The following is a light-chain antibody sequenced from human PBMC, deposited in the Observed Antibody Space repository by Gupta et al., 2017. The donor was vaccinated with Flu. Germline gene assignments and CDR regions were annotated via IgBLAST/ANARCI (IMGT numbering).Light chain of an antibody. CDR3: QSADNSGTYVV. CDR1: ALSNQY. J-gene: IGLJ2*01. CDR2: KDT. Sequence: SYELTQPPSLSVSPGQTARITCSGDALSNQYTYWYQQKPGQAPVLVIFKDTERPSGIPERFSGSTSGTTVTLTISGVQAEDEAAYYCQSADNSGTYVVFGGGTKLTV. V-gene: IGLV3-25*03.